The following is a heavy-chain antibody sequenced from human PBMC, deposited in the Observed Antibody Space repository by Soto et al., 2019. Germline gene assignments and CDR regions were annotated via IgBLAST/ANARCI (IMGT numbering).Heavy chain of an antibody. V-gene: IGHV1-69*01. CDR3: ARSQGSSTSLEIYYYYYYGMDV. D-gene: IGHD2-2*01. CDR2: IIPRPGTA. CDR1: GGTFSSYA. Sequence: QVQLVQSGAEVKKPGSSVKVSCKASGGTFSSYAISWVRQAPGQGLEWMGGIIPRPGTANYAQKFQGRVTITADESTSTAYMELSSLRSEDTAVYYCARSQGSSTSLEIYYYYYYGMDVWGQGTTVTVSS. J-gene: IGHJ6*02.